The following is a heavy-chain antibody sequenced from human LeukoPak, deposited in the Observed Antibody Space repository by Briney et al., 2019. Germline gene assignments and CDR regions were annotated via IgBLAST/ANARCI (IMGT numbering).Heavy chain of an antibody. V-gene: IGHV1-46*01. Sequence: ASVKVSCKASGYTFTNYYMHWVRQAPGQGLEWMGIINPSAGSTSYAQKFQGRVTMTEDTSTDTAYMELSSLRSEDTAVYYCATEGLYEGWFDPWGQGTLVTVSS. J-gene: IGHJ5*02. CDR3: ATEGLYEGWFDP. D-gene: IGHD3-3*01. CDR1: GYTFTNYY. CDR2: INPSAGST.